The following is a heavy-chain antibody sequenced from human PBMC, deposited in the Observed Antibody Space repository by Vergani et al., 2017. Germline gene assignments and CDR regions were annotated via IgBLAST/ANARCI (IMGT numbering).Heavy chain of an antibody. CDR3: ARDGGEYDKDALDV. V-gene: IGHV4-61*02. CDR1: GGSFSTGGQS. Sequence: QVQLQESGPGLGKPSQTLSLTCTVSGGSFSTGGQSWTWLRQSAGKGLEWIGRIYTSGATNYNPPLRSRDTMSVEASKKQFSLKLTSVTAADTAVYYCARDGGEYDKDALDVWGQGTKVTVTS. J-gene: IGHJ3*01. CDR2: IYTSGAT. D-gene: IGHD2-21*01.